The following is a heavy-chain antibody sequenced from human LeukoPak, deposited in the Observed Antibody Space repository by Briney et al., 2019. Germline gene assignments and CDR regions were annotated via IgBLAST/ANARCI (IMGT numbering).Heavy chain of an antibody. CDR2: ISGSGGST. V-gene: IGHV3-23*01. CDR1: GFTFSSYA. J-gene: IGHJ5*02. Sequence: GGSLRLSCAASGFTFSSYARSWVRQAPGKGLEWVSAISGSGGSTYYADSVKGRFTISRDNSKNTLYLQMNSLRAEDPAVYYCAKGASGSYYNWFDPWGQGTLVTVSS. CDR3: AKGASGSYYNWFDP. D-gene: IGHD1-26*01.